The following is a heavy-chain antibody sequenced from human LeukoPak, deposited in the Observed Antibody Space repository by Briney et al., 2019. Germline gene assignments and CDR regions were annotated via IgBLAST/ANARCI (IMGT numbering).Heavy chain of an antibody. Sequence: SGTLSLTCAVSGGSISSSNWWSWVRQPPGKGLEWIGEIYHSGSTNYNPSLKSRVTISVDKSKNQFSLKLSSVTAADTAVYFCAQGQDSGNSYYGLFDYWGQGTLVTVST. CDR2: IYHSGST. J-gene: IGHJ4*02. CDR3: AQGQDSGNSYYGLFDY. D-gene: IGHD3-22*01. CDR1: GGSISSSNW. V-gene: IGHV4-4*02.